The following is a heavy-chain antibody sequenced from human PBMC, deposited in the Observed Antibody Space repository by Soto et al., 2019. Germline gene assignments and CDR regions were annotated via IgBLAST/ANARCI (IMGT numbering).Heavy chain of an antibody. CDR2: ISSTGRNT. V-gene: IGHV3-23*01. J-gene: IGHJ6*02. CDR3: ALLFLPGPFSTSAPSGNYYFDMDV. Sequence: GGSLRLSCAASGFTFTNSDMSWVRQAPGKGLEWVSAISSTGRNTYYADSVKGRFTISRDNSKNTLYLQMNSLRAEDTAVYYCALLFLPGPFSTSAPSGNYYFDMDVWGQGTTVTVSS. D-gene: IGHD6-6*01. CDR1: GFTFTNSD.